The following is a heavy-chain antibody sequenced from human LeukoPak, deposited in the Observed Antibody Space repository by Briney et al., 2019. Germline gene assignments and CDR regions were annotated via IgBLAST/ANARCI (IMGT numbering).Heavy chain of an antibody. Sequence: PGGSLRLSCAASGFTFSDAWMSWVRQTPGRGLEWVGRIKSKADGGTTDYAAPLKGRFTISRDDSKTTLYLQINSLKTEDTAVYYCTADMPASSRAADYWGQGTLVTVSS. CDR2: IKSKADGGTT. CDR1: GFTFSDAW. J-gene: IGHJ4*02. CDR3: TADMPASSRAADY. V-gene: IGHV3-15*01. D-gene: IGHD2-15*01.